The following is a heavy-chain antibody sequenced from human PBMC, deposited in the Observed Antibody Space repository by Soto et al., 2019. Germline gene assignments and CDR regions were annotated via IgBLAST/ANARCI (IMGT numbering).Heavy chain of an antibody. CDR1: GFTFSRHA. CDR3: VKDYGLTTGPGTGYFDS. CDR2: ISFDGGIK. D-gene: IGHD6-13*01. V-gene: IGHV3-30*18. Sequence: QVQLVESGGGVVQPGGSLRLSCAAAGFTFSRHAMYWVRQAPGKGLEWVSVISFDGGIKYYADAVKGRFAISRDTPKTTLYLQMNSLRVADTAVYFCVKDYGLTTGPGTGYFDSWGQGTLVTVSS. J-gene: IGHJ4*02.